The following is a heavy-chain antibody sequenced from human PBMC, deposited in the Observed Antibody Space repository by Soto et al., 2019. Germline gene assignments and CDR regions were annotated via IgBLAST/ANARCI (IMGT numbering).Heavy chain of an antibody. D-gene: IGHD2-15*01. V-gene: IGHV1-18*01. CDR1: GYTFTSYG. CDR2: ISAYNGNT. J-gene: IGHJ5*02. CDR3: ARGNQYCSGGSCYKGTWFDP. Sequence: GASVKVSCKASGYTFTSYGISWVRQAPGQGLEWMGWISAYNGNTNYAQKFQGRVTITADKSTSTAYMELSSLRSEDTAVYYCARGNQYCSGGSCYKGTWFDPWGQGTLVTVSS.